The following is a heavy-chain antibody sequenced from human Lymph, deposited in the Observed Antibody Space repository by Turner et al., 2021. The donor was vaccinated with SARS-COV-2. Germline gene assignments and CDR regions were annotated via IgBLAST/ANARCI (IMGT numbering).Heavy chain of an antibody. CDR3: ARREWGGSLGHIDY. V-gene: IGHV5-51*01. D-gene: IGHD3-3*01. CDR2: NYPGNSDT. J-gene: IGHJ4*02. CDR1: GYSFTSYW. Sequence: EVQLVQSGAEVKKLGESRKISCQGSGYSFTSYWIGWGRQMPGKGLEWMGINYPGNSDTRYSPSLQSQVTNSADKSISTAYLQWSSLKASDTAMYYCARREWGGSLGHIDYWGQGTLVTVSS.